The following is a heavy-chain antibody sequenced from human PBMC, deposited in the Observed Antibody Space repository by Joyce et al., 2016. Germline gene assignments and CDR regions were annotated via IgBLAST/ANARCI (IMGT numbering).Heavy chain of an antibody. CDR1: GFTFRNYD. D-gene: IGHD5-12*01. Sequence: EVQLLESGGGLVQPGGSLRLSCAISGFTFRNYDMSWVRQAPGKGLEWVSHIDSSGMRGKIRYKDSVEGRFTISRDNSKNTLYLQMNSLRVEDTAVYYCVRRPIGSIDYWGQGTLVTVSS. CDR3: VRRPIGSIDY. CDR2: IDSSGMRGKI. V-gene: IGHV3-23*01. J-gene: IGHJ4*02.